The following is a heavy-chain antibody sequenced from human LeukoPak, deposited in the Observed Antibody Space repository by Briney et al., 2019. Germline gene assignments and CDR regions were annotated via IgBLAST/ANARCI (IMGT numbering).Heavy chain of an antibody. CDR1: GGSFSGYY. Sequence: SETLSLTCAVYGGSFSGYYWSWIRQPPGKGLEWIGEINHSGSTNYNPSLKSRVTISEDTSKNQFSLKLSSVTAADTAVYYCARGGNIVVVVAATRGAFDIWGQGTMVTVSS. J-gene: IGHJ3*02. D-gene: IGHD2-15*01. CDR2: INHSGST. V-gene: IGHV4-34*01. CDR3: ARGGNIVVVVAATRGAFDI.